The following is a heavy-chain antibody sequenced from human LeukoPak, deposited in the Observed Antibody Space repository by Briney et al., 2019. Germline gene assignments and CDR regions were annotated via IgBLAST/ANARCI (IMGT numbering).Heavy chain of an antibody. CDR3: ASDWGLGQLVYLVSRFDY. D-gene: IGHD6-13*01. V-gene: IGHV4-39*01. CDR2: ICYSGST. Sequence: VKPSETLSLTCTVSGGSISSSSYYWGWIRQPPGKGLEWIGSICYSGSTYYNPSLKSRVTISVDTSKNQFPLKLSSVTAADTAVYYCASDWGLGQLVYLVSRFDYWGQGTLVTVSS. CDR1: GGSISSSSYY. J-gene: IGHJ4*02.